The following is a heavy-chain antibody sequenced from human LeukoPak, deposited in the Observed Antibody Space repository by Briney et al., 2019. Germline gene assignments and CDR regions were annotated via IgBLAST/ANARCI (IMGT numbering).Heavy chain of an antibody. D-gene: IGHD6-19*01. CDR1: GFTFSNTW. J-gene: IGHJ4*02. Sequence: GGSLRLSCVASGFTFSNTWMSWVRQVPGKGLEWIGRIKSESDGGTIDYAAPVKGRFTISRDDSKNTLYLQMNIMETEDSAVYYCTTDQSGGWFFFDHWSQGALVSVSS. V-gene: IGHV3-15*01. CDR3: TTDQSGGWFFFDH. CDR2: IKSESDGGTI.